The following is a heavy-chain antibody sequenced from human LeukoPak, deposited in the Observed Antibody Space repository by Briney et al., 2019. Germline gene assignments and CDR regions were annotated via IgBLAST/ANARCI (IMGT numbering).Heavy chain of an antibody. CDR2: INSDGSST. CDR1: GFTFNSYW. D-gene: IGHD1-26*01. J-gene: IGHJ4*02. V-gene: IGHV3-74*01. CDR3: AREVRGSYRTYYFDY. Sequence: GGSLRLSCAASGFTFNSYWMHWVRQAPGKGLVWVSRINSDGSSTSYADSVKGRFTISRDNAKNTLYLQMNSLRAEDTAVYYCAREVRGSYRTYYFDYWGQGTLVTVSS.